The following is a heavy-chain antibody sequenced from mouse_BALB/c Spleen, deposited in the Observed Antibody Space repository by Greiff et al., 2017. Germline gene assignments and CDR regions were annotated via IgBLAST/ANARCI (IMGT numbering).Heavy chain of an antibody. CDR3: ARGITTVVAKGFDY. CDR2: ISNGGGST. D-gene: IGHD1-1*01. CDR1: GFTFSSYT. V-gene: IGHV5-12-2*01. Sequence: DVKLVESGGGLVQPGGSLKLSCAASGFTFSSYTMSWVRQTPEKRLEWVAYISNGGGSTYYPDTVKGRFTISRDNAKNTLYLQMSSLKSEDTAMYYCARGITTVVAKGFDYWGQGTTLTVSS. J-gene: IGHJ2*01.